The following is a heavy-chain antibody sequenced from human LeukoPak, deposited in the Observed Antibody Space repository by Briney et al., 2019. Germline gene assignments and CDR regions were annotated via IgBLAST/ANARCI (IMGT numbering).Heavy chain of an antibody. CDR2: INPNSGAT. J-gene: IGHJ3*02. Sequence: ASVKVSCKASGYSFTTYYMFWVRQAPGQGLEWMGWINPNSGATNYAQKFQGRVTLTRDTFINTVYMELRSLMSDDTAIYYCARGDWGSGALDIWGQGTMVTISS. CDR3: ARGDWGSGALDI. CDR1: GYSFTTYY. V-gene: IGHV1-2*02. D-gene: IGHD7-27*01.